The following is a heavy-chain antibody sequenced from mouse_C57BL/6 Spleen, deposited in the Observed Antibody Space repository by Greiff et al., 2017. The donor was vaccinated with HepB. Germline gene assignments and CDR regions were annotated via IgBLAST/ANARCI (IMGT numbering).Heavy chain of an antibody. CDR1: GFTFSDYG. J-gene: IGHJ4*01. V-gene: IGHV5-17*01. CDR3: ARPMITTVARYAMDY. Sequence: EVKLMESGGGLVKPGGSLKLSCAASGFTFSDYGMHWVRQAPEKGLEWVAYISSGSSTIYYADTVKGRFTISRDNAKNTLFLQMTSLRSEDTAMYYCARPMITTVARYAMDYWGQGTSVTVSS. CDR2: ISSGSSTI. D-gene: IGHD1-1*01.